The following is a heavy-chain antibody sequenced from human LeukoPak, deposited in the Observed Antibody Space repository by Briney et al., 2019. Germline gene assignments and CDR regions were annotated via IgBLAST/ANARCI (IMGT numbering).Heavy chain of an antibody. CDR3: ARVRGIDIVVVPAAIGAFDI. CDR1: GFTFSSYS. D-gene: IGHD2-2*02. V-gene: IGHV3-21*01. J-gene: IGHJ3*02. Sequence: GGSLRLSCAASGFTFSSYSMNWVRQAPGKGLEWVSSISSSSSYIYYADSVKGRFTISRDNAKNSLYLKMNSLRAEDTAVYYCARVRGIDIVVVPAAIGAFDIWGQGTMVTVSS. CDR2: ISSSSSYI.